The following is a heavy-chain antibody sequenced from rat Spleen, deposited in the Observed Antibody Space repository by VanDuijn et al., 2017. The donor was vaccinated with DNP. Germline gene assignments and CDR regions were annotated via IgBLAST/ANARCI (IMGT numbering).Heavy chain of an antibody. CDR2: TSFDGSST. Sequence: EVQLVESGGGLVQPGRSLKLSCAASGFTFSNYGMAWVRQAPTKGLEWVATTSFDGSSTYYRDSVKGRFTISRDNAKSTLYLQVNSLRSEDTATYFCARDSGDWYFDFWGPGTVVTVSS. J-gene: IGHJ1*01. V-gene: IGHV5-29*01. CDR1: GFTFSNYG. D-gene: IGHD1-1*01. CDR3: ARDSGDWYFDF.